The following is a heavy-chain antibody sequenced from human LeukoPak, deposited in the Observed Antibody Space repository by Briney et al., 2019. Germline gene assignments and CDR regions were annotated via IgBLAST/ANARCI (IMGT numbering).Heavy chain of an antibody. J-gene: IGHJ4*02. CDR2: ISISGSKT. CDR3: ANEIRPNDY. D-gene: IGHD4-17*01. CDR1: EFDFSSHA. V-gene: IGHV3-23*01. Sequence: GGSLRLSCAASEFDFSSHAMTWVRQAPGKGLEWVSAISISGSKTYYADSVKGRFTISRDNSKNTLYLQMNSLRAEDTAVYYCANEIRPNDYWGQGTLVTVSS.